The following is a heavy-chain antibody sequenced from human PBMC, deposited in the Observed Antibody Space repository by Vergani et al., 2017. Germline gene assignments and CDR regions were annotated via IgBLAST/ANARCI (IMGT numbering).Heavy chain of an antibody. CDR1: GFTFSSYG. CDR2: IWYDGSNK. Sequence: QVQLVESGGGVVQPGRSLRLSCAASGFTFSSYGMHWVRQAPGKGLEWVAVIWYDGSNKYYADSVKGRFTISRDNSKNTLYLQMNSLRAEDTAVYYCAKVCCSSTRTRGVGKYYYYGMDVWGQGTTVTVSS. J-gene: IGHJ6*02. CDR3: AKVCCSSTRTRGVGKYYYYGMDV. D-gene: IGHD2-2*01. V-gene: IGHV3-33*06.